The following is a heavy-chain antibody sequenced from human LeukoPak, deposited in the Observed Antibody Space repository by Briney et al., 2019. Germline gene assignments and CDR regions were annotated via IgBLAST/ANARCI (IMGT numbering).Heavy chain of an antibody. CDR3: AKGGRTTIFGVVITHFDY. D-gene: IGHD3-3*01. J-gene: IGHJ4*02. Sequence: GGSLRLSCAAFGFTFSSYAMSWVRQAPGKGLEWVSAISGSGGSTYYADSVKGRFTISRDNSKNTLYLQMNSLRAEDTAVYYCAKGGRTTIFGVVITHFDYWGQGTLVTVSS. V-gene: IGHV3-23*01. CDR1: GFTFSSYA. CDR2: ISGSGGST.